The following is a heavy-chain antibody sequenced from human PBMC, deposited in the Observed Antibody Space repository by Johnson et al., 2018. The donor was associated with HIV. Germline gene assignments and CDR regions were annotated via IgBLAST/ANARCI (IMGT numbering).Heavy chain of an antibody. CDR3: ARELPSYDILTGPGAFDI. V-gene: IGHV3-33*01. J-gene: IGHJ3*02. Sequence: QVQLVESGGGVVQPGTSLRLSCVASGFTFNSYAMHWVRQAPGKGLEWLSVIWYDGSNEYYADSVKGRFPISRDNSKNTPYLQMNSLRAEDTAVYYCARELPSYDILTGPGAFDIWGQGTMVTVSS. D-gene: IGHD3-9*01. CDR1: GFTFNSYA. CDR2: IWYDGSNE.